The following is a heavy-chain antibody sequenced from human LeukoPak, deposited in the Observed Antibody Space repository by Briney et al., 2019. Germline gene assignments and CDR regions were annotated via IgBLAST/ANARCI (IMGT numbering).Heavy chain of an antibody. Sequence: ASVKVSCKASGYTFTTYDISWVRQAPEQGLEWMGWIGAYNGNTDYAQKFQGRVTVTTDTSTSTAYMELRSLRSDDTAVYYCVRAGSSSGYDYWGQGSLVTVSS. CDR2: IGAYNGNT. J-gene: IGHJ4*02. V-gene: IGHV1-18*01. CDR3: VRAGSSSGYDY. CDR1: GYTFTTYD. D-gene: IGHD5-18*01.